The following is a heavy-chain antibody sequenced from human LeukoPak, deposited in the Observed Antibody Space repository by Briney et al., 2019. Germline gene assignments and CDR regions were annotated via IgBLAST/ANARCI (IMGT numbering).Heavy chain of an antibody. Sequence: SRTLSLTCTVSGGSISSGGYYWSWIRQHPGKGLEWIGYIYYSGSTYYNPSLKSRVTISVDTSKNQFSLKLSSVTAADTAVYYCARFPNYYGSGSYRPYFDYWGQGTLVTVSS. D-gene: IGHD3-10*01. J-gene: IGHJ4*02. CDR1: GGSISSGGYY. CDR2: IYYSGST. CDR3: ARFPNYYGSGSYRPYFDY. V-gene: IGHV4-31*03.